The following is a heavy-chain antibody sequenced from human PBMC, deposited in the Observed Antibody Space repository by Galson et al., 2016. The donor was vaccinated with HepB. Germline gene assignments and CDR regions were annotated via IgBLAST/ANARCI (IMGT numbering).Heavy chain of an antibody. V-gene: IGHV3-53*01. J-gene: IGHJ4*02. CDR3: ARGHSIIRGVYDY. D-gene: IGHD3-10*01. CDR1: NFSVISNY. Sequence: SLRLSCADSNFSVISNYMSWFRQAPGKGLEWVSIIYGDGSTYYADSVKGRFTVSRHNSKNTLFLQMNTLRADDTAVYYCARGHSIIRGVYDYWGQGTLVTVSS. CDR2: IYGDGST.